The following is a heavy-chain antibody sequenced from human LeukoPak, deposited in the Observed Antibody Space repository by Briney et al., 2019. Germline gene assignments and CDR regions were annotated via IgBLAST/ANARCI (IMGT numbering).Heavy chain of an antibody. V-gene: IGHV3-9*01. CDR3: ARQNGVVVAATYDY. CDR2: ISWNSGSI. J-gene: IGHJ4*02. CDR1: GFTFGDYA. Sequence: GGSLRLSCAASGFTFGDYAMHWVRQAPGKGLEWVSGISWNSGSIGYADSVKGRFTISRDNAKNSLYLQMNSLRAEDTALYYCARQNGVVVAATYDYWGQGTLVTVSS. D-gene: IGHD2-15*01.